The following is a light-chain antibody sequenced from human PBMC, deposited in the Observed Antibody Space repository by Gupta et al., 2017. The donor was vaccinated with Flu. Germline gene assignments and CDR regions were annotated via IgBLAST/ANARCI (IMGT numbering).Light chain of an antibody. J-gene: IGKJ4*02. V-gene: IGKV1-39*01. Sequence: QIPTSPSSLSASVGDGVPITCRASQSISSYLNWYQQKPGQAPKLLIYAASSLQSGVPSRFSGSGSGTDFTLKISRVEPEDVATYYCTQGLRTPNTFGEGTKVEIK. CDR2: AAS. CDR3: TQGLRTPNT. CDR1: QSISSY.